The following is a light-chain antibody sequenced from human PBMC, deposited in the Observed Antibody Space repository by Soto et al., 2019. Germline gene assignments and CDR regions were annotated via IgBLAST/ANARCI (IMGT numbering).Light chain of an antibody. Sequence: DIQVTQSPSSVSASVGDRVTITCRASQDIAAYLAWYQHKPGRAPELLIHAASSLQSGVQSRFSGSGSGTDFTLTISSLQPEDFATYYCQQANSFPITFGQGTRLEIK. V-gene: IGKV1D-12*01. CDR3: QQANSFPIT. CDR1: QDIAAY. J-gene: IGKJ5*01. CDR2: AAS.